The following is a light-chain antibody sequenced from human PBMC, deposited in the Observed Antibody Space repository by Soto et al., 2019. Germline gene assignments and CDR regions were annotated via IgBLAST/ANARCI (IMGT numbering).Light chain of an antibody. J-gene: IGLJ2*01. CDR3: SSYGGSNNFVV. CDR2: GVN. Sequence: QSALTQPPSASGSPGQSVTISCTGTSSDVGGYDYVSWYQQHPGKAPKFMIYGVNKRPSGVPDRFSGSKSGNTASLTVSGLQAEDDADYYCSSYGGSNNFVVFGGGTKLTVL. V-gene: IGLV2-8*01. CDR1: SSDVGGYDY.